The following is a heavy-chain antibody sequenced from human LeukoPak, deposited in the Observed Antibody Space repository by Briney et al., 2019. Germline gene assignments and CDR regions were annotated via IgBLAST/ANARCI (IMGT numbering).Heavy chain of an antibody. V-gene: IGHV3-23*01. J-gene: IGHJ3*02. Sequence: GGSLRLSCDSSGFTFSNYAMSWVRQVPGKGLDWVSSITGTGGTTDYADSVRGRFTISRDNSKNTLYLHMNSLRAEDTAVYYCARDRLQWLGYDAFDIWGQGTMVTVSS. CDR1: GFTFSNYA. D-gene: IGHD6-19*01. CDR3: ARDRLQWLGYDAFDI. CDR2: ITGTGGTT.